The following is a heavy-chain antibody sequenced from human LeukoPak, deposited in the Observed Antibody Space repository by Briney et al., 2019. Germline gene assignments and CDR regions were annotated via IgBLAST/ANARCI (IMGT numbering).Heavy chain of an antibody. CDR2: ISSSGSTI. V-gene: IGHV3-48*03. CDR1: GFTFSSYE. J-gene: IGHJ4*02. D-gene: IGHD6-19*01. CDR3: ARDISSGWYGGGDY. Sequence: PGGSLRLSCAASGFTFSSYEMNWVRQAPGKGLEWVSYISSSGSTIYYADSVKGRFTISRDNAKNSLYLQMNSLRAEDTAVYYCARDISSGWYGGGDYWGQGTLVTVSS.